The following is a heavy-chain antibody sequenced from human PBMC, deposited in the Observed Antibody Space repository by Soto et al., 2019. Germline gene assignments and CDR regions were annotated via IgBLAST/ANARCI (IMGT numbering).Heavy chain of an antibody. J-gene: IGHJ4*02. D-gene: IGHD3-16*02. V-gene: IGHV3-48*02. CDR2: ISSSSSTI. CDR3: ARATSRGYDYVWGSYHYTYFDY. CDR1: GFTFSSYS. Sequence: EVQLVESGGGLVQPGGSLRLSCAASGFTFSSYSMNWVRQAPGKGLEWVSYISSSSSTIYYADSVKGRFTISRDNAKNSLYLQMNSLRDEDTAVYYCARATSRGYDYVWGSYHYTYFDYWGQGTLVTVSS.